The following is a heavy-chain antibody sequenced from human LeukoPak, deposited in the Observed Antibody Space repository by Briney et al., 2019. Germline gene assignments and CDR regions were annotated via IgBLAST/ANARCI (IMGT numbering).Heavy chain of an antibody. V-gene: IGHV3-7*01. CDR3: VTDQGRTATV. J-gene: IGHJ4*02. Sequence: GGSLRLSCAASGFTFSTFWMHWVRQAPGKGLEWVANINQDGSDKKYVDSVKGRFTISRDNAKDSLYLQMNILRAEDTAVYYCVTDQGRTATVWGRGTLVTVSS. D-gene: IGHD1-26*01. CDR1: GFTFSTFW. CDR2: INQDGSDK.